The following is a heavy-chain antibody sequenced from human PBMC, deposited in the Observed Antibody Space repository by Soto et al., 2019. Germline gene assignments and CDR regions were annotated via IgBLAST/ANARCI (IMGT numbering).Heavy chain of an antibody. CDR1: GYTFTSYY. V-gene: IGHV1-46*01. CDR2: INPGGGST. J-gene: IGHJ6*02. D-gene: IGHD4-17*01. Sequence: ASVKVSCKASGYTFTSYYMHWVRQAPGQGLEWMGIINPGGGSTSYAQKFQGRVTMTRDTSTSTVYMELSSLRSEDTAVYYCARDPFSTVDYYYYYGMDVWGQGTTVTVSS. CDR3: ARDPFSTVDYYYYYGMDV.